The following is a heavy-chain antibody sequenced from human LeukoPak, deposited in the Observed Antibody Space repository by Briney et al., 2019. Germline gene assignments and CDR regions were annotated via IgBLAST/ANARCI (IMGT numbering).Heavy chain of an antibody. CDR1: GFTFSSYS. CDR3: ARDLSQRYCSGGSCSNWFDP. CDR2: ISSSSSYI. V-gene: IGHV3-21*01. D-gene: IGHD2-15*01. J-gene: IGHJ5*02. Sequence: PGGSLRLSCAASGFTFSSYSMNWVRQAPGKGLEWVSSISSSSSYIYYADSVKGRFTISRDNAKNSLYLQMNSLRAEDTAVYYCARDLSQRYCSGGSCSNWFDPWGQGTLVTVSS.